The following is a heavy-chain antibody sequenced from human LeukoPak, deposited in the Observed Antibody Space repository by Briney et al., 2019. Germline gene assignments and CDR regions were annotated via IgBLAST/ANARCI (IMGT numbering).Heavy chain of an antibody. CDR2: ISYDGSNK. CDR3: AKWDYSDAGSGMDV. D-gene: IGHD4/OR15-4a*01. V-gene: IGHV3-30*18. J-gene: IGHJ6*02. CDR1: GFTSSSYG. Sequence: GGSLRLSCAASGFTSSSYGMHGVRQAPGKGREWVAVISYDGSNKYYADSVKGGFTISRDNSKNTLYLQMNSLRAEDTAVYYCAKWDYSDAGSGMDVWGQGTTVTVSS.